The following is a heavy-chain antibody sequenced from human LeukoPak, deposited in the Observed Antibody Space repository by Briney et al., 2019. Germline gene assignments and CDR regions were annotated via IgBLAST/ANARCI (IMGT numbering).Heavy chain of an antibody. D-gene: IGHD5-12*01. CDR2: INPNGGST. Sequence: ASVKVSCKASGYTFTSYYMHWVRQAPGQGLEWMGIINPNGGSTTYAQKFQGRVTMTRDTSTNTVYMELSSLRSEDTAAYYCAKRGYSGDLAYFDYWGQGTLVTVSS. CDR3: AKRGYSGDLAYFDY. CDR1: GYTFTSYY. J-gene: IGHJ4*02. V-gene: IGHV1-46*01.